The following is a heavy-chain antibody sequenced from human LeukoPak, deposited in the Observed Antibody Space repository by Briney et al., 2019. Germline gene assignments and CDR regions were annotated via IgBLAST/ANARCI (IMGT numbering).Heavy chain of an antibody. D-gene: IGHD2-2*01. V-gene: IGHV1-46*01. Sequence: VASVTVSCKASGYTFTTYYMHWVRQAPGPGLEWMGIINPNGGSTTYAQKFPGRVTMTRDTSTSTVYMELSSLGSEDTAVYFCARRVYCSSSSCSHFDYWGQGTPVTVSS. CDR3: ARRVYCSSSSCSHFDY. J-gene: IGHJ4*02. CDR2: INPNGGST. CDR1: GYTFTTYY.